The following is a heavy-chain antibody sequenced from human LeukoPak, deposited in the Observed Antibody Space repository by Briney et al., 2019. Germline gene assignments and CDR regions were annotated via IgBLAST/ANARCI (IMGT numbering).Heavy chain of an antibody. D-gene: IGHD2-2*01. CDR2: ISDSGGST. V-gene: IGHV3-23*01. CDR3: AKSHSVVGRGYFDY. CDR1: GFTFSSFA. J-gene: IGHJ4*02. Sequence: SGGSLRLSCAASGFTFSSFAMSWVRQAPGKGLEWLSTISDSGGSTYYADSVRGRFTISRDNSKDTLYVQMNSLRAEDAAVYYCAKSHSVVGRGYFDYWGQGALVTVSS.